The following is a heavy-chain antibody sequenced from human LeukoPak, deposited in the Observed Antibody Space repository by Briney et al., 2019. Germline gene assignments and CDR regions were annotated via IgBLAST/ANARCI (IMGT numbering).Heavy chain of an antibody. J-gene: IGHJ3*02. CDR3: ARGNPGSMIGDI. CDR2: INPNSGGT. Sequence: ASVKVSCKASGYTLTGYFMHWVRQAPGQGLEWMGWINPNSGGTNYAQKFQGRVTMTRDTSISTAYMELSRLRSDDTAVYYCARGNPGSMIGDIWGHETMVTVSS. D-gene: IGHD3-10*02. CDR1: GYTLTGYF. V-gene: IGHV1-2*02.